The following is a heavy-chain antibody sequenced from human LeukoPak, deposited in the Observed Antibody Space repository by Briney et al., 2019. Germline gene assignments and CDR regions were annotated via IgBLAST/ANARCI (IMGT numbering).Heavy chain of an antibody. CDR3: ARKPTVVIGGYYFDY. D-gene: IGHD4-23*01. Sequence: SVKVSCKASGGTFSSYAISWVRQAPGQGLEWMGRIIPILGIANYAQKFQGRVTITADKSTSTAYMELSSLRSEDTAVYYCARKPTVVIGGYYFDYWGQGTLVTVSS. CDR1: GGTFSSYA. V-gene: IGHV1-69*04. CDR2: IIPILGIA. J-gene: IGHJ4*02.